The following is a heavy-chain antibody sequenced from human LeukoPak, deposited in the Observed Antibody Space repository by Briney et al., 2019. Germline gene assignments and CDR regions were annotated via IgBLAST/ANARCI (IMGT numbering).Heavy chain of an antibody. CDR2: INPNSGDT. CDR1: GYTFTDQY. D-gene: IGHD3-22*01. V-gene: IGHV1-2*02. CDR3: ARATGYYDSSGYYRSFYFDY. J-gene: IGHJ4*02. Sequence: ASVKVSCKASGYTFTDQYLHWVRQAPGQGLEWMGWINPNSGDTNYAQKFQGRVTMTRDTSISTAYMELIRLRSDDTAVYYCARATGYYDSSGYYRSFYFDYWGQGSLVTVSS.